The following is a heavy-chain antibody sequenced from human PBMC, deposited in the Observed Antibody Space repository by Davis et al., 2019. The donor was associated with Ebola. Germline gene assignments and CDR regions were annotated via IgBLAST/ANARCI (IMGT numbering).Heavy chain of an antibody. CDR2: INAGSGFT. J-gene: IGHJ4*02. CDR1: GYTFNTYG. Sequence: ASVKVSCKASGYTFNTYGMHWVRQAPGQRLEWMGWINAGSGFTHYSQKFQGRLTISRDTSTTTLYMQLSSLTSEDAAVYYCARETDYGHFDYWGQGSLVTVSS. D-gene: IGHD4-17*01. V-gene: IGHV1-3*01. CDR3: ARETDYGHFDY.